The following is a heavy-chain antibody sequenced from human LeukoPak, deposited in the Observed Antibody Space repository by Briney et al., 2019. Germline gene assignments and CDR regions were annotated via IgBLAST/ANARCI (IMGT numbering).Heavy chain of an antibody. Sequence: GGSLRLSCAASGFTFSSYTMHWVRQAPGKGLEWVAVISYGGTNKYYADSVKGRFTISRDNSKNTLYLQMNSLRAEDTAVYYCVARTDFWGQGTLVTVPS. J-gene: IGHJ4*02. CDR1: GFTFSSYT. CDR2: ISYGGTNK. V-gene: IGHV3-30-3*01. CDR3: VARTDF.